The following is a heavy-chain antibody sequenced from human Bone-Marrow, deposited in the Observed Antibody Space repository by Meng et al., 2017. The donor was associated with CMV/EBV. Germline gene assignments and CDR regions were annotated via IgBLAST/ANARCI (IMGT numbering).Heavy chain of an antibody. Sequence: YGGSFSGYYWSWIRQPPGKGLEWIGEIHHSGSTNYNPSLKSRVTISVDTSKNQFSLKLSSVTAADTAVYYCARVPPRRATVLYNWFDPWGQGTLVTVSS. V-gene: IGHV4-34*01. CDR2: IHHSGST. D-gene: IGHD4-11*01. CDR3: ARVPPRRATVLYNWFDP. CDR1: GGSFSGYY. J-gene: IGHJ5*02.